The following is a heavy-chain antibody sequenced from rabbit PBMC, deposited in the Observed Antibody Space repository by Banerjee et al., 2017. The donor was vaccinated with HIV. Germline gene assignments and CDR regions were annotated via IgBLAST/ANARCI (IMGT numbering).Heavy chain of an antibody. CDR1: GFSFSSGYD. J-gene: IGHJ4*01. D-gene: IGHD3-1*01. Sequence: QEQLEESGGDLVKPEGSLTLTCTASGFSFSSGYDMCWVRQAPGKGPEWIACIYAGDGNTYYASWAKGRFTISKTSSTTVTLQMTSLTAADTAMYFCARDWTWGTNLWGPGTLVTVS. V-gene: IGHV1S45*01. CDR2: IYAGDGNT. CDR3: ARDWTWGTNL.